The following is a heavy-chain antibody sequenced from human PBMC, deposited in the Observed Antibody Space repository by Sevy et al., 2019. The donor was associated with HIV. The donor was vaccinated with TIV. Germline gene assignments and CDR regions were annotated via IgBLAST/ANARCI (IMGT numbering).Heavy chain of an antibody. CDR1: GFTFSSYD. CDR3: AREGGSYGDGAFDI. Sequence: GGSLRLSCAASGFTFSSYDMHWVRQATGKGLEWVSAIGTAGDTYYPGSVKGRFTISRENAKNSLYLQMNSLRAGETAVYYCAREGGSYGDGAFDIWGQGTMVTVSS. V-gene: IGHV3-13*01. CDR2: IGTAGDT. D-gene: IGHD1-26*01. J-gene: IGHJ3*02.